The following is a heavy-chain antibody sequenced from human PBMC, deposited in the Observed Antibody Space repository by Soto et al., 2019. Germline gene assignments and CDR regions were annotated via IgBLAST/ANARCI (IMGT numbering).Heavy chain of an antibody. CDR2: IRSKAYGGTT. V-gene: IGHV3-49*03. CDR1: GFTFGDYA. CDR3: AKGLRFFPRYYYGMDV. D-gene: IGHD3-3*01. J-gene: IGHJ6*02. Sequence: PGGSLRLSCTASGFTFGDYAMSWFRQAPGKGLEWVGFIRSKAYGGTTEYAASVKGRFTISRDDSKSIAYLQMNSLRAEDTAVYYCAKGLRFFPRYYYGMDVWGQGTTVTVSS.